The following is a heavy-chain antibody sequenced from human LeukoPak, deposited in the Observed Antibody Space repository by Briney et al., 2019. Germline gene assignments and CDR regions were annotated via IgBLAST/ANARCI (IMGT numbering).Heavy chain of an antibody. J-gene: IGHJ6*02. V-gene: IGHV7-4-1*02. CDR1: GYTFTSYA. Sequence: GASVKVSCKASGYTFTSYAMNWVRQAPGRGLEWMGWINTNTENPTYAQGFTGRFVFSLDTSVSTAYLQISSLKAEDTAVYYCARIGGDYGDYQYYYYGMDVWGQGTTVTVSS. D-gene: IGHD4-17*01. CDR3: ARIGGDYGDYQYYYYGMDV. CDR2: INTNTENP.